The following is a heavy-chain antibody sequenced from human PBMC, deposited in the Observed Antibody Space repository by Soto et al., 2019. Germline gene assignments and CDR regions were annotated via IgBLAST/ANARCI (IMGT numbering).Heavy chain of an antibody. D-gene: IGHD3-9*01. Sequence: EVQLVESGGGLVQPGGSLRLSCAASGFIFSSDWMHWVRQAPGKGLVWVSRINNVGSDSSYADSVKGRFTISRDNAKSTLYLQMNSLRAEDTAVYYCATTRYSDYTMDVWGQGITVTVSS. J-gene: IGHJ6*02. V-gene: IGHV3-74*01. CDR3: ATTRYSDYTMDV. CDR1: GFIFSSDW. CDR2: INNVGSDS.